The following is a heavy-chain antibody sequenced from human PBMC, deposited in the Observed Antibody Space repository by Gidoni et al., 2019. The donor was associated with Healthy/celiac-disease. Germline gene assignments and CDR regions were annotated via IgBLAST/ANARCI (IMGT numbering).Heavy chain of an antibody. D-gene: IGHD1-26*01. CDR1: GFPFDVSG. V-gene: IGHV3-20*04. CDR3: ASGFSRSGSYAGAFDI. CDR2: ITWNGGST. J-gene: IGHJ3*02. Sequence: ELQLVASGGGVVRPGGSLRLSCAASGFPFDVSGMSWGRQAPGKGLEWVSGITWNGGSTGYADSVKGRFTISRDNAKNSLYLQMNRLRAEDTALYYCASGFSRSGSYAGAFDIWGQGTMVTVSS.